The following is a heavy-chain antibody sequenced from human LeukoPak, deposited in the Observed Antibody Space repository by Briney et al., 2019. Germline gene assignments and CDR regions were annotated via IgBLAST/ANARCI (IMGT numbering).Heavy chain of an antibody. CDR2: ISGSGGST. CDR1: GFTFSSYA. V-gene: IGHV3-23*01. Sequence: GGSLRLSCAASGFTFSSYAMSWVRQAPVKGLEWVSAISGSGGSTYYADSVKGRFTISRDNSKNTLYLQMNSLRAEDTAVYYCATSGSYFLGDYYWGQGTLVTVSS. CDR3: ATSGSYFLGDYY. J-gene: IGHJ4*02. D-gene: IGHD1-26*01.